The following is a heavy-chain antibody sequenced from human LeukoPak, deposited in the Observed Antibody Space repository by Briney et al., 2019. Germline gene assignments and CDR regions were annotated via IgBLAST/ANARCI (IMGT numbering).Heavy chain of an antibody. J-gene: IGHJ3*02. D-gene: IGHD2-2*01. CDR3: AREIFCSSTSCYLGAPFDI. CDR1: GFTFSSYW. V-gene: IGHV3-74*01. CDR2: INTDGSST. Sequence: GGSLRLSCAASGFTFSSYWMHWVRQAPGKGLVWVSRINTDGSSTSYADSVKGRFTISRDNAKNTLYLQMNSLRAEDTAVYYCAREIFCSSTSCYLGAPFDIWGQGTMVTVSS.